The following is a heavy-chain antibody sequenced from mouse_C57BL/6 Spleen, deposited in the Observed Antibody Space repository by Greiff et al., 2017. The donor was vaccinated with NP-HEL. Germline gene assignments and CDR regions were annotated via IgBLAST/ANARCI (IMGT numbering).Heavy chain of an antibody. J-gene: IGHJ4*01. CDR1: GYTFTSYW. CDR2: IHPNSGST. CDR3: ARAESFYAMDY. Sequence: VQLQQPGAELVKPGASVKLSCKASGYTFTSYWMPWVKQRPGQGLEWIGMIHPNSGSTNYNEKFKSKATLTVDKSSSTAYMQLSSLTSEDSAVYYCARAESFYAMDYWGQGTSVTVSS. D-gene: IGHD6-2*01. V-gene: IGHV1-64*01.